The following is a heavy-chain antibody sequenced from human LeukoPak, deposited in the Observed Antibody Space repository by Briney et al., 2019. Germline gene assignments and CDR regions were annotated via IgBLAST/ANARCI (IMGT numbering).Heavy chain of an antibody. J-gene: IGHJ4*02. CDR1: GFTVSSNY. Sequence: PGGSLRLSCAASGFTVSSNYMSWVRQAPGKGLEWVSVIYSGGSTYYADSVKGRFTIPRDNSKNTLYLQMNSLRAEDTAVYYCARGGYSYGYDYFDYWGQGTLVTVSS. CDR2: IYSGGST. D-gene: IGHD5-18*01. V-gene: IGHV3-66*01. CDR3: ARGGYSYGYDYFDY.